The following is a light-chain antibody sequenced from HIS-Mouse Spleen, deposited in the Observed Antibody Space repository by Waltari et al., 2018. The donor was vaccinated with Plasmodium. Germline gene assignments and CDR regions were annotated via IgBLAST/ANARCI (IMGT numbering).Light chain of an antibody. J-gene: IGLJ3*02. Sequence: SSELTPPPSVSVSPGQTARITCSGDALPKQYAYWYQQKSGQAPVLVIYEDSNRPSGIPERFSGSSSGTMATLTISGAQVEDEADYYCYSTDSSGNHRVFGGGTKLTVL. CDR3: YSTDSSGNHRV. V-gene: IGLV3-10*01. CDR1: ALPKQY. CDR2: EDS.